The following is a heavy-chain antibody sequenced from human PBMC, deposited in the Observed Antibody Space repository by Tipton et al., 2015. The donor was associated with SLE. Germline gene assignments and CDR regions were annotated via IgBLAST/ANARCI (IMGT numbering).Heavy chain of an antibody. Sequence: TLSLTCPVSGGSISSYYWSWIRQPPGKGLEWIGYIYYSGSTNYNPSLQSRVTISVDTSKNQFSLKLSSVTAADTAVYYCARGGEDGYNFDYWGQGTLVTVSS. V-gene: IGHV4-59*01. CDR2: IYYSGST. CDR3: ARGGEDGYNFDY. J-gene: IGHJ4*02. CDR1: GGSISSYY. D-gene: IGHD5-24*01.